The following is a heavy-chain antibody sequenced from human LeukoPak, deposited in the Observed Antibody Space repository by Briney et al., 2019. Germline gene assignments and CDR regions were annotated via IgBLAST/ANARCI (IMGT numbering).Heavy chain of an antibody. D-gene: IGHD4-11*01. CDR1: GFTFSSYA. Sequence: GGSLRLSCAASGFTFSSYAMSWVRQAPGKGLEWVGFIRGKGSGGSTEYAASVKGRFTISRDDSRSMAYLQMDGLRTEDTAVYYCTRERDYTDEYWGQGTLVTVSS. CDR3: TRERDYTDEY. CDR2: IRGKGSGGST. J-gene: IGHJ4*02. V-gene: IGHV3-49*04.